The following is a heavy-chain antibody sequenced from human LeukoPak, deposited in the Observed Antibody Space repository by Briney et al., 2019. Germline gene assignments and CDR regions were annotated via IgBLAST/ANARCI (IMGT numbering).Heavy chain of an antibody. V-gene: IGHV3-21*06. J-gene: IGHJ4*02. Sequence: GGSLRLSCAASGFTFSSYSMNWVRQAPGKGLEWVSSISSSGSGTYYADSVKGRFTISRDNAKNSLYLQMNSLRAEDTAVYYCARGRDPIDYWGQGTLVTVPS. CDR2: ISSSGSGT. CDR3: ARGRDPIDY. CDR1: GFTFSSYS.